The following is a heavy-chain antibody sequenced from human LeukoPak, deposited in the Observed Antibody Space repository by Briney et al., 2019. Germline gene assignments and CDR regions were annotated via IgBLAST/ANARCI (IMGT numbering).Heavy chain of an antibody. CDR1: GGSISSYY. CDR2: IYTSGST. J-gene: IGHJ6*03. CDR3: ARHGYGWTAASPSRYYYYMDV. D-gene: IGHD5-18*01. V-gene: IGHV4-4*07. Sequence: SETLSLTCTVSGGSISSYYWSWIRQPAGKGLEWIGRIYTSGSTNYNPSLKSRVTISVDTSKNQFSLKLSSVTAADTAVYYCARHGYGWTAASPSRYYYYMDVWGKGTTVTISS.